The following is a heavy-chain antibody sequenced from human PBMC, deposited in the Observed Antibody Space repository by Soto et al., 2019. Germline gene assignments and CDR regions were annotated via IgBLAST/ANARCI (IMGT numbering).Heavy chain of an antibody. J-gene: IGHJ5*02. D-gene: IGHD3-10*01. V-gene: IGHV4-59*13. CDR2: IYDSGST. Sequence: QVQLQESGPGLVKSSETLSLTCTVTGGSISSYYWSWVRRPPGKGLEWIGRIYDSGSTNYNPPPESRVPITLDTSTNQFSLKFSSVTAADTAVYYCARAQPFEFHNWFDPWGQGTLVSVSA. CDR1: GGSISSYY. CDR3: ARAQPFEFHNWFDP.